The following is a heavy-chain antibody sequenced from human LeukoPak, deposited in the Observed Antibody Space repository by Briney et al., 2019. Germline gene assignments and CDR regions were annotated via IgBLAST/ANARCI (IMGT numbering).Heavy chain of an antibody. V-gene: IGHV3-23*01. CDR2: ISGSGGGT. D-gene: IGHD3-16*01. CDR1: GFTFTSYA. J-gene: IGHJ6*03. CDR3: AKAPRFGDHATEYYYYYMHV. Sequence: GGSLRLSCAASGFTFTSYAMSWVRQAPGKGLEWVSSISGSGGGTFYADSVKGRFTISRDNSKNTLYLQVNSLRVEDTAVYYCAKAPRFGDHATEYYYYYMHVWGKGTTVTVSS.